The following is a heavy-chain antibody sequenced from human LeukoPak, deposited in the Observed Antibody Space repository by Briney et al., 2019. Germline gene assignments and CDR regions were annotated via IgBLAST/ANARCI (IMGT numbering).Heavy chain of an antibody. CDR3: ARDLCGYSGYDACLYLDY. D-gene: IGHD5-12*01. CDR2: IYYSGST. Sequence: PSETLSLTCTVSGGSISSYYWSWIRQPPGKGLEWIGYIYYSGSTNYNPSLKSRVTISVDTSKNQFSLKLSSVTAADTAVYYCARDLCGYSGYDACLYLDYWGQGTLVTVSS. V-gene: IGHV4-59*12. CDR1: GGSISSYY. J-gene: IGHJ4*02.